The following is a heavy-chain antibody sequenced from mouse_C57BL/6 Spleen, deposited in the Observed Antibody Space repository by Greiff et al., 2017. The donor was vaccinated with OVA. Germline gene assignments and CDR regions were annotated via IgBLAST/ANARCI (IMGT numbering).Heavy chain of an antibody. Sequence: EVQLQQSGPELVKPGASVKISCKASGYTFTDYYMNWVKQSHGKSLEWIGDINPNNGGTSYNQKFKGKATLTVDKSSSTAYMELRSLTSEDSAVYYCARPIYYGSSHWYFDVWGTGTTVTVSS. CDR1: GYTFTDYY. V-gene: IGHV1-26*01. D-gene: IGHD1-1*01. J-gene: IGHJ1*03. CDR2: INPNNGGT. CDR3: ARPIYYGSSHWYFDV.